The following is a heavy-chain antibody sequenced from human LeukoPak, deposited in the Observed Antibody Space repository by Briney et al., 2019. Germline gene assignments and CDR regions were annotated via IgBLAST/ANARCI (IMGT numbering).Heavy chain of an antibody. J-gene: IGHJ5*02. CDR1: GFTFDDYA. CDR2: ISWNSGSI. Sequence: GGSLRLSCAASGFTFDDYAMHWVRQAPGKGLEWVSGISWNSGSIGYADSVEGRFTISRDNAKNSLYLQMNSLRAEDTALYYCASGPYYSSNWFDPWGQGTLVTVSS. V-gene: IGHV3-9*01. CDR3: ASGPYYSSNWFDP. D-gene: IGHD4-11*01.